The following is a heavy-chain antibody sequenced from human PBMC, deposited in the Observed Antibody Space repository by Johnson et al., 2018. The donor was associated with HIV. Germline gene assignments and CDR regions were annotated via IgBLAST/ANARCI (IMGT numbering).Heavy chain of an antibody. V-gene: IGHV3-23*04. CDR2: IASGGNT. D-gene: IGHD4-17*01. J-gene: IGHJ3*02. CDR3: TRPYGAGAFDI. Sequence: VQLVESGGTLVEPGGSLRLSCAASGFTVSSNYMSWVRQAPGKGLEWVSVIIASGGNTDYADSVKGRFTISRDNSKNTLYPQMNSRKTEDTAVYYCTRPYGAGAFDIWGQGTMVTVSS. CDR1: GFTVSSNY.